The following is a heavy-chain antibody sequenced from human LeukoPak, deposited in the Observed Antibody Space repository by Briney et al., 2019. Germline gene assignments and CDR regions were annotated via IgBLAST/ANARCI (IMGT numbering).Heavy chain of an antibody. Sequence: GGSLRLSCTASGFTLSDYEMNWIRQAPGKGLEWVAYISSSGRSTYYADSVKGRFTLPRDNPKHSLCLQMDSLRAEDTAVYYCAREPDCSGGRCSERGLDYWGQGTLVTVSS. CDR2: ISSSGRST. CDR3: AREPDCSGGRCSERGLDY. J-gene: IGHJ4*02. CDR1: GFTLSDYE. D-gene: IGHD2-15*01. V-gene: IGHV3-48*03.